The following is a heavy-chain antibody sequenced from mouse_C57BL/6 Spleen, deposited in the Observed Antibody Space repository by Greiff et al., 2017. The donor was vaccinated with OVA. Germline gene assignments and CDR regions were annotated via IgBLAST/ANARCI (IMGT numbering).Heavy chain of an antibody. J-gene: IGHJ3*01. V-gene: IGHV14-4*01. CDR3: TTDYSNLAY. Sequence: VQLQQSGAELVRPGASVKLSCTASGFNIKDDYMHWVKQRPEQGLEWIGWIDPENGDTEYASKFQGKATITADTSSNTAYLQLSSLTSEDTAVYYCTTDYSNLAYWGQGTLVTVSA. CDR2: IDPENGDT. CDR1: GFNIKDDY. D-gene: IGHD2-5*01.